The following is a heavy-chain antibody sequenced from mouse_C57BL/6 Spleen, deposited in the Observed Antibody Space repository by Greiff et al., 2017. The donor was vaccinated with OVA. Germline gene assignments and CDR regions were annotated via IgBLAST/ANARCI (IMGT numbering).Heavy chain of an antibody. CDR1: GYTFTSYW. Sequence: QVQLQQPGAGLVRPGSSVKLSCKASGYTFTSYWMDWVKQRPGQGLEWIGNIYPSDSETHYNQKFKDKATLTVDKSSSTAYMQLSSLTSEDSAVYYCAMGYYSNYDAMDYWGQGTSVTVSS. CDR2: IYPSDSET. J-gene: IGHJ4*01. V-gene: IGHV1-61*01. CDR3: AMGYYSNYDAMDY. D-gene: IGHD2-5*01.